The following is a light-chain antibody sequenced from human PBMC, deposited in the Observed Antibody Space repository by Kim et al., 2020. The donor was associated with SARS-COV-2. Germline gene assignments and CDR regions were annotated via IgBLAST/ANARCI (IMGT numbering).Light chain of an antibody. CDR2: HKTDTDK. V-gene: IGLV5-45*03. J-gene: IGLJ2*01. CDR3: MIWAGSVVV. CDR1: SGINLDTCT. Sequence: QPVLTQPSSLSASPGASASLTCTLRSGINLDTCTFYWYKQKAGSPPQYLLRHKTDTDKKQGPGVPSRFSGSKDASANAGILLISGLQSEDEADYYCMIWAGSVVVFGGGTQLSVL.